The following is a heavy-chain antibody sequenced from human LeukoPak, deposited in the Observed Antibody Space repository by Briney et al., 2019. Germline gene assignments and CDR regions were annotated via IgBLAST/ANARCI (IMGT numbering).Heavy chain of an antibody. CDR3: AKPSYSGSGSYYNGRYYFDY. Sequence: GESLKISCKASGYSFANYRIGWVRQMPGKGLEWMGIIYPGDSDTRYSPSFQGQVIISADKSISTAYLQWSSLKASDTAMYYCAKPSYSGSGSYYNGRYYFDYWGQGTLVTVSS. V-gene: IGHV5-51*01. D-gene: IGHD3-10*01. J-gene: IGHJ4*02. CDR1: GYSFANYR. CDR2: IYPGDSDT.